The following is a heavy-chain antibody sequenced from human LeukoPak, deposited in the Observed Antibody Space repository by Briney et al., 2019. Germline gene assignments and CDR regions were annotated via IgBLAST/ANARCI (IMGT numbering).Heavy chain of an antibody. CDR2: IYSGGST. J-gene: IGHJ3*02. CDR3: ARYGDYMNDAFDI. V-gene: IGHV3-53*01. CDR1: GFTVSSNY. Sequence: GGSLRLSCAASGFTVSSNYMSWVRQAPGKGLEWVSVIYSGGSTYYADSVKGRFTISRDNSKKTLYLQMNSLRAEDTAVYYCARYGDYMNDAFDIWGQGTMVTVSS. D-gene: IGHD4-17*01.